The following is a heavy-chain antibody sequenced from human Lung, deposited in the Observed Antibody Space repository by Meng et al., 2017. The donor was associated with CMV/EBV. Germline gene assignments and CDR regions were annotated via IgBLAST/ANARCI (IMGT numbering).Heavy chain of an antibody. D-gene: IGHD3-16*01. V-gene: IGHV3-21*04. CDR2: ISTTSTYI. CDR1: GFTFSAYA. CDR3: ARSWDGMDV. Sequence: GESXKISCAASGFTFSAYAMNWVRQTPGKGLEWVSSISTTSTYIYYSDSVKGRFTISRDNAKNSLYLQMSSLRAEGTALYYCARSWDGMDVWGQGTTVTVSS. J-gene: IGHJ6*02.